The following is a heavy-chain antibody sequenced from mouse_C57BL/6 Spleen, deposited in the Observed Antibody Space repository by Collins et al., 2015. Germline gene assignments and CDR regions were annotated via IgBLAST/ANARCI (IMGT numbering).Heavy chain of an antibody. CDR3: TRREFYYYDSSPYYFDY. Sequence: QVQLQQSGAELVRPGASVTLSCKASGYTFTDYEMHWVKQTPVHGLEWIGAIDPETGGTAYNQKFKGKAILTADKSSSTAYMELRSLTSEDSAVYYCTRREFYYYDSSPYYFDYWGQGTTLTVSS. D-gene: IGHD1-1*01. CDR2: IDPETGGT. CDR1: GYTFTDYE. V-gene: IGHV1-15*01. J-gene: IGHJ2*01.